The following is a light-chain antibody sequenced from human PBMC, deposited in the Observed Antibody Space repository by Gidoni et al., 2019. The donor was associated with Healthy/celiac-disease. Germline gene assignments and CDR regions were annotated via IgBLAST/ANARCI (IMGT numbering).Light chain of an antibody. CDR3: NSRDSSGNQLRV. V-gene: IGLV3-19*01. CDR2: GKN. Sequence: SSELTQDHAVSVALVPTVRITCQGDSLRSYYASWYQQKPGQAPVLVLYGKNNRPSGIPDRFSGSSSGNTASLTITGAQAEDEADYYCNSRDSSGNQLRVFGGGTKLTVL. CDR1: SLRSYY. J-gene: IGLJ2*01.